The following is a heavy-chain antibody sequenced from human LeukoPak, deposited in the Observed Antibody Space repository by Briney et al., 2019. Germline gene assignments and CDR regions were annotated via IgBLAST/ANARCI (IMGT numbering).Heavy chain of an antibody. CDR3: TRRSGGTGTTLGY. V-gene: IGHV1-69*04. D-gene: IGHD1-1*01. CDR2: IIPILGLT. CDR1: GGTFSSFA. J-gene: IGHJ4*02. Sequence: ASVKVSCKASGGTFSSFAISWVRQAPGQGLEWMGRIIPILGLTNYAQKFQDRVTITADKYTSTVYMEVSSLGSEDTAVYYCTRRSGGTGTTLGYWGQGTLVTVSS.